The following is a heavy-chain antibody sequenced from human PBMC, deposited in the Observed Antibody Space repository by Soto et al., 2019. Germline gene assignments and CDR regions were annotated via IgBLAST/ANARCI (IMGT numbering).Heavy chain of an antibody. CDR1: GYGFSNYV. CDR2: VDPDNVHT. J-gene: IGHJ6*03. V-gene: IGHV1-18*01. CDR3: ARGAASGSSYFYYMDV. D-gene: IGHD6-13*01. Sequence: ASVKVSCKTAGYGFSNYVVSWVRQAPGQGLEWVGRVDPDNVHTKYAQKLQGRVTMATDTATNPAYMELRSLTFDDTAVYYCARGAASGSSYFYYMDVWGKGTTVTVSS.